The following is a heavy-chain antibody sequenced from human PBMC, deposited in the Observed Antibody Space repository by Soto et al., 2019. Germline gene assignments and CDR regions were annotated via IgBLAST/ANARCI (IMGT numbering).Heavy chain of an antibody. CDR3: ARDRATWEVLWFGELTPTGYYYYYGMDV. J-gene: IGHJ6*02. D-gene: IGHD3-10*01. CDR2: IIPIFGTA. Sequence: ASVKVSCKASGGTFSSYAISWVRQAPGQGLEWMGGIIPIFGTANYAQKFQGRVTITADESTSTAYMELSSLRSEDTAVYYCARDRATWEVLWFGELTPTGYYYYYGMDVWGQGTTVTVSS. CDR1: GGTFSSYA. V-gene: IGHV1-69*13.